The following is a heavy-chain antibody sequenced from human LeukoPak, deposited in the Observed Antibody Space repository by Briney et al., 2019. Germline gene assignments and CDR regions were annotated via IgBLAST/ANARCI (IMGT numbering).Heavy chain of an antibody. CDR3: AKANDFYGSGSYPH. CDR1: GFTSGNAW. J-gene: IGHJ4*02. V-gene: IGHV3-23*01. D-gene: IGHD3-10*01. Sequence: GGSLRLSCAASGFTSGNAWMSWVRQAPGKGLEWVSTISGGAGSKYYADSVKGRFTISRDNSKNTLFLQMNNLRAEDTAVCYCAKANDFYGSGSYPHWGQGTLVTVSS. CDR2: ISGGAGSK.